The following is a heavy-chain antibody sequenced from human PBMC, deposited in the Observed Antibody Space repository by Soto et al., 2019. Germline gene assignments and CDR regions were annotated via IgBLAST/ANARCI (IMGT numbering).Heavy chain of an antibody. Sequence: WESLKISCKGSGHIFSNYWIGWVRQMPGKGLEWMGIIYPGDSDTRYSPSFQGQVTITVDKSINTAYLQWSRLKASDTAMYYCARQRLWGTSGYYYFENWGQGTLVTVSS. V-gene: IGHV5-51*01. CDR2: IYPGDSDT. CDR1: GHIFSNYW. J-gene: IGHJ4*02. D-gene: IGHD3-22*01. CDR3: ARQRLWGTSGYYYFEN.